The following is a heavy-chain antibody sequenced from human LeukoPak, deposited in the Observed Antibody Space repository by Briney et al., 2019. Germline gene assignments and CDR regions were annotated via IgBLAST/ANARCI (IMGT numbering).Heavy chain of an antibody. D-gene: IGHD5-24*01. V-gene: IGHV4-39*01. J-gene: IGHJ4*02. CDR2: ISYSGRT. Sequence: SETLSLTCTVSGGSISSNNYFWGWIRQPPGKGLEWIGSISYSGRTYYNPSLKSRVIISADTSKNQLSLKLSSVTAADTAVYYCASISPVEMATISNPFDYWGQGTLVTVSS. CDR3: ASISPVEMATISNPFDY. CDR1: GGSISSNNYF.